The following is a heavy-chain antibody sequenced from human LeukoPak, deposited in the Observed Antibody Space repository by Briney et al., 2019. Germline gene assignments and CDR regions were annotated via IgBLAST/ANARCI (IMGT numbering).Heavy chain of an antibody. Sequence: SETLSLTCTVSGGSISSYYWSWIRQLPGKGLEWIGYIYYSGSTNYNPSLKSRVTISVDTSKNQFSLKLSSVTAADTAVYYCAREDYYDSSGYSHWGQGTLVTVSS. D-gene: IGHD3-22*01. CDR1: GGSISSYY. J-gene: IGHJ4*02. CDR3: AREDYYDSSGYSH. CDR2: IYYSGST. V-gene: IGHV4-59*01.